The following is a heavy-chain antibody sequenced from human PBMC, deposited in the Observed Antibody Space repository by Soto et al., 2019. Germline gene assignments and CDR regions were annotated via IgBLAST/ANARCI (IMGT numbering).Heavy chain of an antibody. V-gene: IGHV5-51*01. J-gene: IGHJ5*02. CDR1: GYSFINHW. Sequence: GESLKISCEGSGYSFINHWIGWVRQMPGKGLEWMGSIYPGDSDTKYSPSFEGQVTISADRSVSTAYLQWSSLKASDTAIFYCIIAAPGSRGFDPWGKGTRVTVPS. CDR2: IYPGDSDT. CDR3: IIAAPGSRGFDP. D-gene: IGHD6-13*01.